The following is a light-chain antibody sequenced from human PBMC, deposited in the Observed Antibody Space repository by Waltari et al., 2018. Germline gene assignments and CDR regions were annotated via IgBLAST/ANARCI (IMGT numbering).Light chain of an antibody. Sequence: EIVMTQSPATLSVSPGERATLSCRASQSVRSNVAWYQQKPGQAPRLLIYGASTKATGIPARFSGSGSGTEFTLTISGLQSEDFAVYYCQQYNNWPPITFGQGTRLEIK. CDR2: GAS. J-gene: IGKJ5*01. V-gene: IGKV3-15*01. CDR3: QQYNNWPPIT. CDR1: QSVRSN.